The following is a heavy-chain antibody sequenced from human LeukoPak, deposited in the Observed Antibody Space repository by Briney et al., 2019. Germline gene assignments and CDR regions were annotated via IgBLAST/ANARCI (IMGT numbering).Heavy chain of an antibody. CDR3: AKVGRIAVAGQLDY. Sequence: PGGSLRLSCAASGFTFSSYAMSWVHQAPGKGLEWVSAISGSGGSTYYADSVKGRFTISRDNSKNTLYLQMNSLRAEDTAVYYCAKVGRIAVAGQLDYWGQGTLVTVSS. CDR1: GFTFSSYA. CDR2: ISGSGGST. V-gene: IGHV3-23*01. J-gene: IGHJ4*02. D-gene: IGHD6-19*01.